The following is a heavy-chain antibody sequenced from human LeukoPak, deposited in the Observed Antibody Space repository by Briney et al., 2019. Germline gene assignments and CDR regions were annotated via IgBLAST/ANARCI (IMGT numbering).Heavy chain of an antibody. CDR1: GFTFSNFW. Sequence: QPGGSLRLSCAISGFTFSNFWISWVRQAPGRGLEWVANIHPEGNEKYHLESVKGRFTISRGNINNLLFLQMNALRVEDTAIYYCARGDDFSGDHWGQGTLVTVSS. CDR2: IHPEGNEK. V-gene: IGHV3-7*04. CDR3: ARGDDFSGDH. D-gene: IGHD1-1*01. J-gene: IGHJ4*02.